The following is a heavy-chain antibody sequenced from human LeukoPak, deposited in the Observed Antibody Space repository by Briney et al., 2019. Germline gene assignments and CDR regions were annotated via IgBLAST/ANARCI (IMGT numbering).Heavy chain of an antibody. D-gene: IGHD6-19*01. CDR1: GFTFSSYA. Sequence: PGGSLRPSCAASGFTFSSYAMHWVRQAPGKGLEWVAVISYDGSNKYYADSVKGRFTISRDNSKNTLYLQMNSLRAEDTAVYYCARSSGWFGIFDYWGQGTLVTVSS. CDR2: ISYDGSNK. J-gene: IGHJ4*02. CDR3: ARSSGWFGIFDY. V-gene: IGHV3-30*04.